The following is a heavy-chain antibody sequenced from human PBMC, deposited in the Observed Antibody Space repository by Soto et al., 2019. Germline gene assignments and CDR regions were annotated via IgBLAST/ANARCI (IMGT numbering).Heavy chain of an antibody. Sequence: PSETLSLTGTVSGGSISSYYWSWIRQPPWKGLEWIGNIYHSGITNYSPSLKSRVTISVDTSKNQFSLKLSSVTAADTAVYYCAREGYGGGYSYYNGMDGCGRGNTVAVCS. CDR1: GGSISSYY. CDR3: AREGYGGGYSYYNGMDG. V-gene: IGHV4-59*01. CDR2: IYHSGIT. J-gene: IGHJ6*01. D-gene: IGHD5-12*01.